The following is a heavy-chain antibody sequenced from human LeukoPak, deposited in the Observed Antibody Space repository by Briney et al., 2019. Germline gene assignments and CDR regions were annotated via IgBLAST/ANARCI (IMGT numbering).Heavy chain of an antibody. D-gene: IGHD4/OR15-4a*01. CDR2: INSDGSST. V-gene: IGHV3-74*01. CDR1: GFTFSSYS. Sequence: GGSLRLSCAASGFTFSSYSMNWVRQAPGKGLVWVSRINSDGSSTSYADSVKGRFTISRDNAKITLYLQMNSLRAEDTAVYYCARDLTGYYYYYYMDVWGKGTTVTVSS. CDR3: ARDLTGYYYYYYMDV. J-gene: IGHJ6*03.